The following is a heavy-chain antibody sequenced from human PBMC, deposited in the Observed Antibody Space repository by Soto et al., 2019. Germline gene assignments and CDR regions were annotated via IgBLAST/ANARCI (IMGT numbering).Heavy chain of an antibody. Sequence: GGSLRLSCAASGFTFSSYWMSWVRQAPGKGLEWVANIKQDGSEKYYVDSVKGRFTISRDNAKNSLYLQMNSLRAEDTAVYYCARSSTSYYYYYGMDVWGQGTTVTVSS. CDR3: ARSSTSYYYYYGMDV. J-gene: IGHJ6*02. V-gene: IGHV3-7*03. CDR1: GFTFSSYW. CDR2: IKQDGSEK. D-gene: IGHD2-2*01.